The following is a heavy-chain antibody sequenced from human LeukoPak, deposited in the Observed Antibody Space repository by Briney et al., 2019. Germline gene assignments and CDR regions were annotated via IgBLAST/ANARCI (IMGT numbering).Heavy chain of an antibody. CDR1: GGSFSGYY. V-gene: IGHV4-34*01. Sequence: TSETLSLTCAVYGGSFSGYYWSWIRQPPGKGLGWIGEINHSGSTNYNPSLKSRVTISVDTSKNQFSLKLSSVTAADTAVYYCARGSSSWGRTKIDYWGQGTLVTVSS. CDR3: ARGSSSWGRTKIDY. J-gene: IGHJ4*02. CDR2: INHSGST. D-gene: IGHD6-13*01.